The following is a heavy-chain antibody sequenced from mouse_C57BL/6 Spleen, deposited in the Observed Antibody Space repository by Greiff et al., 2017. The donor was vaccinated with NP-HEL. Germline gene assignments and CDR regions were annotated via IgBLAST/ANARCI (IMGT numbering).Heavy chain of an antibody. J-gene: IGHJ2*01. Sequence: QVQLQQPGAELVKPGASVKMSCKASGYTFTSYWITWVKQRPGQGLEWIGDIYPGSGSTNYNEKFKSKATLTVDTSSSTAYMQLSSLTSEDSAVYYCATYYGYDGYFDYWGQGTTLTVSS. CDR2: IYPGSGST. D-gene: IGHD2-9*01. CDR1: GYTFTSYW. V-gene: IGHV1-55*01. CDR3: ATYYGYDGYFDY.